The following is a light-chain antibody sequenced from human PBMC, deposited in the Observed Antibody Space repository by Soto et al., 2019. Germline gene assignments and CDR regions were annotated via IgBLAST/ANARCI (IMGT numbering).Light chain of an antibody. CDR3: QQYYSPPWT. CDR2: WAS. V-gene: IGKV4-1*01. Sequence: DIVMTQSPDSLAASLGERATISCKSSQSIFCSSNNHSYLAWYQQKSGQPPHLLIYWASTRESGVPDRFSGSGSGTDFTLTINSLQAEDVVVYYCQQYYSPPWTFGQGTTVEIK. J-gene: IGKJ1*01. CDR1: QSIFCSSNNHSY.